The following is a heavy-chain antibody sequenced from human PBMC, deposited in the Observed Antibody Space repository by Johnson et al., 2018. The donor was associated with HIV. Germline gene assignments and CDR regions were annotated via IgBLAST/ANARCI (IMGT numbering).Heavy chain of an antibody. CDR3: ARPRTGSDAFDI. D-gene: IGHD7-27*01. CDR2: ISWNSGSI. Sequence: VQLVESGGGVVQPGGSLRLSCAASGFTFSSYGMHWVRQAPGKGLEWVSGISWNSGSIGYADSVKGRFTISRDNAKNSLYLQMNSLRAEDTAVYYCARPRTGSDAFDIWGQGTMVTVSS. V-gene: IGHV3-9*01. CDR1: GFTFSSYG. J-gene: IGHJ3*02.